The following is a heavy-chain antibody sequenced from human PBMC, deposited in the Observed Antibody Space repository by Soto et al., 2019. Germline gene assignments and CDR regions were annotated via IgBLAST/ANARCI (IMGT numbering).Heavy chain of an antibody. CDR3: AIMSNWNYPQYYFDY. CDR1: EFTFSSYW. Sequence: PGGSLRLSYAASEFTFSSYWMSWVRPAPEKGLEWVANIKQDGSEKYYVDSVKGRFTISRDNAKNSLYLQMNSLRAEDAAVYYCAIMSNWNYPQYYFDYRGQRTLVTVSS. CDR2: IKQDGSEK. V-gene: IGHV3-7*01. J-gene: IGHJ4*02. D-gene: IGHD1-7*01.